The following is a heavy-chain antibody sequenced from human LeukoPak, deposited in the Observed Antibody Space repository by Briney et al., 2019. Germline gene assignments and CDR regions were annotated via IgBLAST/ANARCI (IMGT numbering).Heavy chain of an antibody. D-gene: IGHD4-17*01. CDR1: GYTFTDYY. J-gene: IGHJ3*02. Sequence: GASVKVSCKTSGYTFTDYYIHWVRQATGQGLEWMGWMNPNSGNTGYAQKFQGRVTITRNTSISTAYMELSSLRSEDTAVYYCARDNDYGSFDIWGQGTMVTVSS. V-gene: IGHV1-8*03. CDR2: MNPNSGNT. CDR3: ARDNDYGSFDI.